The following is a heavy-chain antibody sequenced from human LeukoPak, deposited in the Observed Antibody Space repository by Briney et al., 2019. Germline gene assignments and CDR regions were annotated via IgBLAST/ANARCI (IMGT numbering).Heavy chain of an antibody. CDR2: INPNSGGT. CDR1: GYTFTGYY. D-gene: IGHD2-2*01. Sequence: ASVKVSCKASGYTFTGYYMHWVRQAPGQGLEWMGWINPNSGGTNYAQKFQGRVTITADESTSTAYMELSSLRSEDTAVYYCASGIREYQLPYFDYWGQGTLVTVSS. CDR3: ASGIREYQLPYFDY. V-gene: IGHV1-2*02. J-gene: IGHJ4*02.